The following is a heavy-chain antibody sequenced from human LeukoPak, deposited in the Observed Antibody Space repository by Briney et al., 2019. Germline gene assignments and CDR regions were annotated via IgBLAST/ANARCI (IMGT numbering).Heavy chain of an antibody. CDR1: GFTFSSYW. Sequence: GGPLRLSCAASGFTFSSYWMHWVRQAPGKGLVWVSRVNSDGTTTNYADSVKGRFTISRDNAKNTLYLQMNSLRAEDTAVYYCARKYYGSGSVGAFDIWGQGTMVAVSS. CDR3: ARKYYGSGSVGAFDI. D-gene: IGHD3-10*01. V-gene: IGHV3-74*01. CDR2: VNSDGTTT. J-gene: IGHJ3*02.